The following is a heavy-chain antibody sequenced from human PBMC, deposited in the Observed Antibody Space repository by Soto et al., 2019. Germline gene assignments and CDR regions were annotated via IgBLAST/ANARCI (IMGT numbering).Heavy chain of an antibody. V-gene: IGHV3-13*04. Sequence: ESGGGLVQPGGSLRLSCAASGYTFSDYDMHWVRQVTGKGLEWVSLIDTAADPYYPDSVKGRFTISRENAKNSLYLQMSSLRDGDTAVYYCARGGGYSYGTYYYYGLDVWGQGTAVTVSS. CDR1: GYTFSDYD. D-gene: IGHD5-18*01. CDR3: ARGGGYSYGTYYYYGLDV. CDR2: IDTAADP. J-gene: IGHJ6*02.